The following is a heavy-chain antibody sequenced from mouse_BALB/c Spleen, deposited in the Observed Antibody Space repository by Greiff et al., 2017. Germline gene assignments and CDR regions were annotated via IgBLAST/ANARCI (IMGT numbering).Heavy chain of an antibody. CDR1: GFTFSSYG. CDR2: ISSGGSYT. J-gene: IGHJ2*01. CDR3: ASQGTTDFDY. V-gene: IGHV5-6*01. Sequence: EVMLVESGGDLVKPGGSLKLSCAASGFTFSSYGMSWVRQTPDKRLEWVATISSGGSYTYYPDSVKGRFTISRDNAKNTLYLQMSSLKSEDTAMYYCASQGTTDFDYWGQGTTLTVSS. D-gene: IGHD1-1*01.